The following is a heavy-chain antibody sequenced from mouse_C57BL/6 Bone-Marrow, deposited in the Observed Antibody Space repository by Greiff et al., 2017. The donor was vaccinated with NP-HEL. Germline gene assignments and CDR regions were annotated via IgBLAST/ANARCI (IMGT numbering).Heavy chain of an antibody. J-gene: IGHJ2*01. CDR2: ISSGGSYT. CDR1: GFTFSSYG. CDR3: ARRGYYGRFDD. D-gene: IGHD1-1*01. Sequence: EVHLVESGGDLVKPGGSLKLSCAASGFTFSSYGMSWVRQTPDKRLEWVATISSGGSYTYYQDSVKGRFTISRDNAKNTLYLHMSSLKSEDTAMYYCARRGYYGRFDDWGQGTTLTVSS. V-gene: IGHV5-6*01.